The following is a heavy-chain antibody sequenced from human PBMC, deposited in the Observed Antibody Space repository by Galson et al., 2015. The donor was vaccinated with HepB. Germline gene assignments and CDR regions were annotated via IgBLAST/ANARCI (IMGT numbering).Heavy chain of an antibody. CDR3: ARRKGGYCSGGSCYSSWFDP. CDR1: GGSISSSSYY. V-gene: IGHV4-39*01. Sequence: SETLSLTCTVSGGSISSSSYYWGWIRQPPGKGMERIGRIYYSGSTYYNPSLKSRVTISVDTSKNQFSLKLSSVTAADTAVYYCARRKGGYCSGGSCYSSWFDPWGQGTLVTVSS. J-gene: IGHJ5*02. D-gene: IGHD2-15*01. CDR2: IYYSGST.